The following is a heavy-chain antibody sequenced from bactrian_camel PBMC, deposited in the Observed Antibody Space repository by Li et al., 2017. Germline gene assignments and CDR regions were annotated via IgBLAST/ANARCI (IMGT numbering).Heavy chain of an antibody. J-gene: IGHJ4*01. CDR1: VNSNNLNC. CDR2: ITRIHGGT. D-gene: IGHD1*01. CDR3: AALNSTFGGRFAWCSDF. Sequence: VQLVESGGGLVQAGGSLNLSCAATVNSNNLNCMGWFRQAPGKEREGVASITRIHGGTAYADSVKGRFTISQDVTKNTLYLQMNSLKTDDTGVYYCAALNSTFGGRFAWCSDFWGEGTQVTVS. V-gene: IGHV3S68*01.